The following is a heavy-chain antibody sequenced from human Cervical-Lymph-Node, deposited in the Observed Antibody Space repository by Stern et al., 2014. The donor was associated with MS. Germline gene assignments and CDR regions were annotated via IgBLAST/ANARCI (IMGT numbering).Heavy chain of an antibody. CDR1: GGSISGGNYY. J-gene: IGHJ4*02. D-gene: IGHD5-12*01. CDR3: ARSSGYHFDY. CDR2: FPTRGSA. V-gene: IGHV4-61*02. Sequence: VQLEESGPGLVKPSQTLSLTCTVSGGSISGGNYYWNWIRQPAGKGPGWIGLFPTRGSANYTPSLNRRVTISLDTSSTQVSLGLSSVTAADTAVYYCARSSGYHFDYWGQGTLVTVSS.